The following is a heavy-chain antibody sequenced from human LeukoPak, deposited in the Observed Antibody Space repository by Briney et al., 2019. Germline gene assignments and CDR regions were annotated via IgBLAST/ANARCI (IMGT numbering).Heavy chain of an antibody. Sequence: SVKVSCKASGGTFSSYAISWVRQAPGQGLEWMGGIIPIFGTANYAQKFQGRVTITADESTSTAYMELSSLRSEDTAVYYCARDPNSLRCYYYGMDVWGQGTTVTVSS. V-gene: IGHV1-69*01. CDR1: GGTFSSYA. CDR3: ARDPNSLRCYYYGMDV. J-gene: IGHJ6*02. D-gene: IGHD4-17*01. CDR2: IIPIFGTA.